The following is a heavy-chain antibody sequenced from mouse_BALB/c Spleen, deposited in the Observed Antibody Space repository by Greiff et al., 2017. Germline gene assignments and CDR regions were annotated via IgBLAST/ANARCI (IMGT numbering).Heavy chain of an antibody. CDR1: GYSFTSYW. J-gene: IGHJ4*01. V-gene: IGHV1-5*01. CDR2: IYPGNSDT. Sequence: VQLQQSGTVLARPGASVKMSCKASGYSFTSYWMHWVKQRPGQGLEWIGAIYPGNSDTSYNQKFKGKAKLTAVTSASTAYMELSSLTNEDSAVYYCTRSDYYGSSYDDAMDYWGQGTSVTVSS. CDR3: TRSDYYGSSYDDAMDY. D-gene: IGHD1-1*01.